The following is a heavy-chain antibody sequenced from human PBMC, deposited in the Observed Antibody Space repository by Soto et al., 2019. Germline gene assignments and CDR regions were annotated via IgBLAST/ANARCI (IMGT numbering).Heavy chain of an antibody. Sequence: NPSETLSLTCTVSGGSISSSSYYWGWIRQPPGKGLEWIGSIYYSGSTYYNPSLNSRVTISVDTSKIHFSLKLSSVTVADSAVYYCARLFRGVVVVAATGWYFDLWGRGTLVTVSS. CDR3: ARLFRGVVVVAATGWYFDL. J-gene: IGHJ2*01. V-gene: IGHV4-39*01. CDR2: IYYSGST. CDR1: GGSISSSSYY. D-gene: IGHD2-15*01.